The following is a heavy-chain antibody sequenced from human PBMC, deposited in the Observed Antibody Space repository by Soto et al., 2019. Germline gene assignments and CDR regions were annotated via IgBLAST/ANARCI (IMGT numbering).Heavy chain of an antibody. CDR2: IWYDGSNK. D-gene: IGHD3-16*01. Sequence: QVQLVESGGGVVQPGRSLRLSCAASGFTFSSYGMHWVRQAPGKGLEWVAVIWYDGSNKYYADSVKGRFTISRDNSKNTLYMQMNSLRAEDTAVYDCASTLGQLNYWGQGTLVTVSS. CDR1: GFTFSSYG. CDR3: ASTLGQLNY. V-gene: IGHV3-33*01. J-gene: IGHJ4*02.